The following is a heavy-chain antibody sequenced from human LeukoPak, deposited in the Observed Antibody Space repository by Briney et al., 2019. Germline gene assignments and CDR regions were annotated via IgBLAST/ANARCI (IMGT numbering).Heavy chain of an antibody. J-gene: IGHJ4*02. Sequence: SETLSLTCTVSGGSISSGSYYWSWIRQPAGKGLEWIGRIYTSGSTNYNPSLKSRVTISVDPSKNQFSLKLSSVTAADTAVYYCAREMYPATFDYWGQGTLVTVSS. CDR1: GGSISSGSYY. CDR3: AREMYPATFDY. V-gene: IGHV4-61*02. D-gene: IGHD2-15*01. CDR2: IYTSGST.